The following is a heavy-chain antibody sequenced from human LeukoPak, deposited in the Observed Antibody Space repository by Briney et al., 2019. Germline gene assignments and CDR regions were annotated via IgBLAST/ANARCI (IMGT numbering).Heavy chain of an antibody. V-gene: IGHV3-30-3*01. Sequence: PGGSLRLSCAASGFTFSSYAMHWVRQAPGKGLEWVAVISYDGSNKYYADSVKGRFTISRDNAKNTLYLQMNSLRAEDTAVYYCARAHYDILSSYYYYMDVWGKGTTVTVSS. CDR3: ARAHYDILSSYYYYMDV. J-gene: IGHJ6*03. D-gene: IGHD3-9*01. CDR1: GFTFSSYA. CDR2: ISYDGSNK.